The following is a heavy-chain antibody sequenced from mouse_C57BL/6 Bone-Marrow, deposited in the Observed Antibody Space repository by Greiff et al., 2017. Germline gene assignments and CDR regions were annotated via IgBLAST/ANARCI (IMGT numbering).Heavy chain of an antibody. CDR1: GFTFSDFY. CDR2: SRNKANDYTT. Sequence: EVNVVESGGGLVQSGRSLRLSCATSGFTFSDFYMEWVRQAPGKGLEWIAASRNKANDYTTEYSASVKGRFIVSRDTSQSILYLQMNALRAEDTAIYYCARGYSNPWGQGTSVTVSS. V-gene: IGHV7-1*01. CDR3: ARGYSNP. D-gene: IGHD2-5*01. J-gene: IGHJ4*01.